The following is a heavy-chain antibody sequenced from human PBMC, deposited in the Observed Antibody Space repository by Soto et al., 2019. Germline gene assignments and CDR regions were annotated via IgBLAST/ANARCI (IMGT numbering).Heavy chain of an antibody. Sequence: QVQLVESGGGVVQPGRSLRLSCAASGFTFSSYGMHWVRQAPGKGLEWVAVISYDGSNKYYADSVKGRFTISRDNSKNALYLQMNSLRAEDTAVYYCAKDSGLIAVAGRFDYWGQGTLVTVSS. D-gene: IGHD6-19*01. V-gene: IGHV3-30*18. J-gene: IGHJ4*02. CDR1: GFTFSSYG. CDR3: AKDSGLIAVAGRFDY. CDR2: ISYDGSNK.